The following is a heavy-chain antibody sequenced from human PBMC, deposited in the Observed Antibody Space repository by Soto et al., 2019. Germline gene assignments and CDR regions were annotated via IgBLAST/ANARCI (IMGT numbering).Heavy chain of an antibody. CDR1: GFTFSSYA. CDR2: ILGGSGKT. D-gene: IGHD6-19*01. CDR3: VKWVPIGVSGGDY. Sequence: EVQLLESGGGLVQPGGSLRLSCAASGFTFSSYAMTWVRQAPGKGLEWVALILGGSGKTYYADSVKGRFTISRDNSKHPLYRQLNSLRADDSSLDYCVKWVPIGVSGGDYWGQGTLVTVSS. J-gene: IGHJ4*02. V-gene: IGHV3-23*01.